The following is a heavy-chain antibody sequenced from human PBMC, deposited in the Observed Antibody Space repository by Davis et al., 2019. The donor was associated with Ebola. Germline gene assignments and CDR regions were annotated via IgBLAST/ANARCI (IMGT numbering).Heavy chain of an antibody. CDR1: GFTFSSYG. CDR2: ISSDGSNK. D-gene: IGHD3-10*01. V-gene: IGHV3-33*05. Sequence: PGGSLRLSCAASGFTFSSYGMHWVRQAPGKGLEWVAVISSDGSNKYYVDSVKGRFTISRDNSKNTLYLQMNSLRAEDTAVYYCAREGGVTMVRGVTAMDVWGKGTTVTVSS. J-gene: IGHJ6*04. CDR3: AREGGVTMVRGVTAMDV.